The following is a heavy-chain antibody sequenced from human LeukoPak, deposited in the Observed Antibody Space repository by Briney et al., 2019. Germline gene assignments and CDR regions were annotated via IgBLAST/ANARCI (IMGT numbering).Heavy chain of an antibody. CDR1: GYTFTSYG. V-gene: IGHV1-18*01. D-gene: IGHD1-7*01. J-gene: IGHJ4*02. CDR2: ISAYNGNT. Sequence: GASVKVSCKASGYTFTSYGISWVRQAPGQGLEWMGWISAYNGNTNYAQKLQGRVTMTTDTSTSTAYMELRSLRSDDTAVYYCARVSLGQLELREPRFDYWGQGTLVTVSS. CDR3: ARVSLGQLELREPRFDY.